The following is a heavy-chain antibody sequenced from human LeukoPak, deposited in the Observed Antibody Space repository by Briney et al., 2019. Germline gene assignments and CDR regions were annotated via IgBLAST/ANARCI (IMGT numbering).Heavy chain of an antibody. CDR1: GGSFSGYY. Sequence: SETLSLTCAVYGGSFSGYYWSWIRQPPGKGLEWIGYIYYSGSTYYNPSLKSRVTISVDTSKNQFSLKLSSVTAADTAVYYCARASGYSSSWYHFDYWGQGTLVTVSS. J-gene: IGHJ4*02. D-gene: IGHD6-13*01. CDR2: IYYSGST. V-gene: IGHV4-30-4*01. CDR3: ARASGYSSSWYHFDY.